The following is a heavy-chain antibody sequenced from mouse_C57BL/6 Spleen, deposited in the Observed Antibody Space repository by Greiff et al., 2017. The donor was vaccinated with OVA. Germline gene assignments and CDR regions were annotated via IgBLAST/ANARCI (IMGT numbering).Heavy chain of an antibody. Sequence: EVQRVESGGGLVKPGGSLKLSCAASGFTFSSYAMSWVRQTPEKRLEWVATISDGGSYTYYPDNVKGRFTISRDNAKNNLYLQMSHLKSEDTAMYYCAMGSNYFDYWGQGTTLTVSS. CDR3: AMGSNYFDY. D-gene: IGHD2-3*01. CDR1: GFTFSSYA. V-gene: IGHV5-4*01. J-gene: IGHJ2*01. CDR2: ISDGGSYT.